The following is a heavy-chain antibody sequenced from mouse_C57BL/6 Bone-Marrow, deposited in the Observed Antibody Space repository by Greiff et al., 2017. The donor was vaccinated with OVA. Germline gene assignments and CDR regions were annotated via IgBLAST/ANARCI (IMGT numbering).Heavy chain of an antibody. CDR1: GFTINDDY. Sequence: VQLQQSGAELVRPGASVKLSCTASGFTINDDYMHWVKQRPEQSLEWIGWIDPENGDTEYASKFQGKATITADTSSNTAYLQLSSLTSEDTAVYYCTPYDCGSSYDFDYWGQGTTLTVSS. CDR3: TPYDCGSSYDFDY. J-gene: IGHJ2*01. CDR2: IDPENGDT. D-gene: IGHD1-1*01. V-gene: IGHV14-4*01.